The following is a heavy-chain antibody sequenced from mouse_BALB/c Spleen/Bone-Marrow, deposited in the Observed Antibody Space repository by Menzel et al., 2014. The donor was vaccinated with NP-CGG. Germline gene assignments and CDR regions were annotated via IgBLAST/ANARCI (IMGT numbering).Heavy chain of an antibody. D-gene: IGHD4-1*01. CDR3: ATLTGIFDY. CDR1: GFNIKDTY. CDR2: IDPASDYT. V-gene: IGHV14-3*02. J-gene: IGHJ2*02. Sequence: LVESGAELVKPGASVKLSCTASGFNIKDTYMHWVKQRPEQGLEWIGRIDPASDYTQFDSKFQGKATITADTSSNTPYLQLSSLTSDDAALYYSATLTGIFDYWGQGTSRTVSS.